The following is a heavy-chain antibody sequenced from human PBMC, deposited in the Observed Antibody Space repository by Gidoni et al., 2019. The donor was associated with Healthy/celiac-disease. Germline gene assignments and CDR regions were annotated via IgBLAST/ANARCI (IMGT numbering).Heavy chain of an antibody. CDR1: GFTFSSYS. D-gene: IGHD1-1*01. CDR3: ARETLDPEEVYFDY. J-gene: IGHJ4*02. V-gene: IGHV3-21*01. CDR2: ISSSSSYI. Sequence: EVQLVESGGGLVKPGGSLRLSCAASGFTFSSYSMNWVRQAPGKGLEWVSSISSSSSYIYYADSGKGRFTSSRDNAKNSLYLQMNSLRAEDTAVYYCARETLDPEEVYFDYWGQGTLVTVSS.